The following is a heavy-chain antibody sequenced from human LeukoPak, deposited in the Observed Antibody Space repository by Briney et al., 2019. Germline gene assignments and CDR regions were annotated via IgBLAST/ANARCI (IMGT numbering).Heavy chain of an antibody. Sequence: PGGSLRLSCAASGFTVSSNYMSWVRQAPGKGLEWVSVIYSGGSTYYADTVKGRFTISRDNSKNTLYLQMNSPRAEDTAVYYCAASDYVSYYYYGMDVWGQGTTVTVSS. J-gene: IGHJ6*02. D-gene: IGHD3-16*01. V-gene: IGHV3-53*01. CDR1: GFTVSSNY. CDR2: IYSGGST. CDR3: AASDYVSYYYYGMDV.